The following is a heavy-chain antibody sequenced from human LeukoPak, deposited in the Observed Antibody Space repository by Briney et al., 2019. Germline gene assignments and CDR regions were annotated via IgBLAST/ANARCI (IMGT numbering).Heavy chain of an antibody. CDR2: IWYDGSKK. V-gene: IGHV3-33*01. CDR1: GFTFSSYA. D-gene: IGHD3-10*01. Sequence: PGRSLRLSCAASGFTFSSYAMPWVRQAPGKGLEWVAVIWYDGSKKYYADSVKGRFTISRDNSKNTVYLQMNSLRAEDTAVYYCARADVLPGWYYYGMDVWGQGTTVTVSS. CDR3: ARADVLPGWYYYGMDV. J-gene: IGHJ6*02.